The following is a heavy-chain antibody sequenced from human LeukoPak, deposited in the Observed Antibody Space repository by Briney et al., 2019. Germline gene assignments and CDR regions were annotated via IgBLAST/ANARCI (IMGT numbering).Heavy chain of an antibody. J-gene: IGHJ4*02. CDR1: GFTFSSYA. CDR3: ARDGSGYSSSWYEGYFDY. V-gene: IGHV3-53*01. D-gene: IGHD6-13*01. CDR2: IYSGGST. Sequence: GGSLRLSCAASGFTFSSYAMSWVRQAPGEGLEWVSVIYSGGSTYYADSVKGRFTISRDNSKNTLYLQMNSLRAEDTAVYYCARDGSGYSSSWYEGYFDYWGQGTLVTVSS.